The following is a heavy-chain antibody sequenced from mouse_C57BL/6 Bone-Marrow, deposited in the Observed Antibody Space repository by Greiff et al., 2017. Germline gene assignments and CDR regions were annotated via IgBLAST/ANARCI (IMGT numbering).Heavy chain of an antibody. J-gene: IGHJ4*01. D-gene: IGHD2-1*01. V-gene: IGHV1-69*01. CDR1: GYTFTSYW. Sequence: QVQLQQPGAELVKPGASVKMSCKASGYTFTSYWMHWVKQRPGQGLEWIGEIDPSDSYTNYNQKFKGKSTLTVDKSSSTAYMQLSSLTSEDSAVYYCARSSGNYGEGAMDYWGQGTSVTVSS. CDR2: IDPSDSYT. CDR3: ARSSGNYGEGAMDY.